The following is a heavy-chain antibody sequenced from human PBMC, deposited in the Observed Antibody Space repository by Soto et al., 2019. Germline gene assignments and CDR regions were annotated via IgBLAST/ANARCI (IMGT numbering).Heavy chain of an antibody. V-gene: IGHV3-48*03. CDR2: ISSSGSTI. D-gene: IGHD4-17*01. Sequence: GSLRLSCAASGFTFSSYEMNWVRQAPGKGLEWVSYISSSGSTIYYADSVKGRFTISRDNAKNSLYLQMNSLRAEDTAVYYCAGERDYGDFYFDYWGQGTLVTSPQ. CDR3: AGERDYGDFYFDY. J-gene: IGHJ4*02. CDR1: GFTFSSYE.